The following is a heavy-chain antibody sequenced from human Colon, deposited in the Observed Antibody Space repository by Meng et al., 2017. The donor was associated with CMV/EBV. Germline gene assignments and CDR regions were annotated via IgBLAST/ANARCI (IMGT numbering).Heavy chain of an antibody. D-gene: IGHD2-2*01. CDR2: ISGSGGTT. J-gene: IGHJ4*02. Sequence: AASGFAFSSYAMSWVRQAPGKGLEWVSAISGSGGTTYYADSVKGRFTISRDNSKNTLYLQMNSLRAEDTAVYYCAKDQEYQLEADYWGQGTLVTVSS. CDR1: GFAFSSYA. CDR3: AKDQEYQLEADY. V-gene: IGHV3-23*01.